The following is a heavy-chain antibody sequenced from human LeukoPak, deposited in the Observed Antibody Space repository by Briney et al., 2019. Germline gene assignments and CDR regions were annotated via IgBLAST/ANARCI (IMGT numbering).Heavy chain of an antibody. CDR3: ARAGDGSGGYYPLDY. V-gene: IGHV4-59*01. CDR1: GGSISRYY. J-gene: IGHJ4*02. D-gene: IGHD3-10*01. Sequence: SETLSLTCTVSGGSISRYYWSWIRQPPGKGLEWIGYIYYRGSTNYNPSLKSRVTISVDTSKNQFSLKLSSVTAADTAVYYCARAGDGSGGYYPLDYWGQGTLVTVSS. CDR2: IYYRGST.